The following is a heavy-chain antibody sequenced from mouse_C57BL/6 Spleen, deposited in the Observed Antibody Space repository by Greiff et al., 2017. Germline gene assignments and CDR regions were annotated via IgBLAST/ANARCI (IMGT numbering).Heavy chain of an antibody. CDR3: ARVTGTGAMDY. J-gene: IGHJ4*01. CDR2: IDPSDSYT. CDR1: GYTFTSYW. D-gene: IGHD4-1*01. Sequence: QVQLQQPGAELVMPGASVMLSCKASGYTFTSYWMHWVKQRPGQGLEWIGEIDPSDSYTNYNQKFKGKSTLTVDKSSSTAYMQLSSLTSEDSAVYYCARVTGTGAMDYWGQGTSVTVSS. V-gene: IGHV1-69*01.